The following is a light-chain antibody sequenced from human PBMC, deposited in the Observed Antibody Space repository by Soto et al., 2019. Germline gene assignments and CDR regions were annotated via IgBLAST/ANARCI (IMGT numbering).Light chain of an antibody. Sequence: QSALTQPAAVSGSPGPSITISCTGTSSDVGGYNYVSWYQQHPGKAPKLMIYDVSNRPSGVSNRFSGSKSGNTASLTISGLQAEDEADYYCSSYPSSSTCFGSATKVTFL. CDR1: SSDVGGYNY. CDR2: DVS. CDR3: SSYPSSSTC. V-gene: IGLV2-14*01. J-gene: IGLJ1*01.